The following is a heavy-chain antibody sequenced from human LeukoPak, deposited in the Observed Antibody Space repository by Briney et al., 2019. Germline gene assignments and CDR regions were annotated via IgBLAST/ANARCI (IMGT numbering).Heavy chain of an antibody. V-gene: IGHV3-48*01. CDR1: GFTFSSYS. CDR2: ISSSSSTI. Sequence: PGGSLRLSCAASGFTFSSYSMNWVRQAPGKALEWVSYISSSSSTIYYADSVKGRFTISRDNSKNTLYLQMNSLRAEDTAVYYCARRAGAYSHPYDYWGQGTLVTVSS. CDR3: ARRAGAYSHPYDY. J-gene: IGHJ4*02. D-gene: IGHD4/OR15-4a*01.